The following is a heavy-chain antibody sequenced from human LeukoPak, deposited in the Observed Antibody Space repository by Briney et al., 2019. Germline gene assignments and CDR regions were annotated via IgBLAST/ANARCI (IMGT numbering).Heavy chain of an antibody. Sequence: GESLKISCKGSGYSFTSYWIGWVRQKPGNGLEWMGIIYPGDSDIKYSPSFQGQVTISADKSISTAYLQWTSLKVSDTAMYYCARQRVFTTDFDYWGQGTLVTVSS. CDR2: IYPGDSDI. CDR3: ARQRVFTTDFDY. D-gene: IGHD3-22*01. V-gene: IGHV5-51*01. CDR1: GYSFTSYW. J-gene: IGHJ4*02.